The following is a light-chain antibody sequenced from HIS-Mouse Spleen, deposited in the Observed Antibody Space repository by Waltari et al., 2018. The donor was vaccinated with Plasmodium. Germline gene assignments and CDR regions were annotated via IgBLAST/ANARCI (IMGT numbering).Light chain of an antibody. CDR2: EDS. V-gene: IGLV3-10*01. CDR1: ALPKNK. J-gene: IGLJ1*01. Sequence: SYELTQPPSVSVSPGQTARLTCSGDALPKNKSSWYQQKSGQAPLLVIYEDSKRPSGIPERFSGSSSGTMATLTISGAQVEDEADYYCYSTDSSGNHYVFGTGTKVTVL. CDR3: YSTDSSGNHYV.